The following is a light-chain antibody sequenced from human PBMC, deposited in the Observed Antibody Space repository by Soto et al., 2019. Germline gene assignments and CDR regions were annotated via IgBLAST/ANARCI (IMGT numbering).Light chain of an antibody. J-gene: IGKJ2*01. Sequence: EIVLTQSPGTLSLSLGERATLSCRASQTVSSSNLVWYQQKPGQAPRLLIYAASTRANGIPDRFSGSGSGTDFTLTSSRLEREDFALYFCQQCGRSVTFGQGTKLEIK. CDR3: QQCGRSVT. V-gene: IGKV3-20*01. CDR2: AAS. CDR1: QTVSSSN.